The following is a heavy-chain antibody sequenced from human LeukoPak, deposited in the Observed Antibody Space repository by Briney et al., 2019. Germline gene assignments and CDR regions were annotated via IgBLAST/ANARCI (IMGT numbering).Heavy chain of an antibody. D-gene: IGHD2-2*01. Sequence: SETLSLTCAVSGGSLSGYYWTWIRQPPGKGLEWIGEIYHSGSTNYNPSLKSRVTISVDKSKNQFSLKLSSVTAADTAVYYCARDYLCSTSCPARGYDPWGQGTLVTVSS. V-gene: IGHV4-34*01. CDR3: ARDYLCSTSCPARGYDP. CDR1: GGSLSGYY. CDR2: IYHSGST. J-gene: IGHJ5*02.